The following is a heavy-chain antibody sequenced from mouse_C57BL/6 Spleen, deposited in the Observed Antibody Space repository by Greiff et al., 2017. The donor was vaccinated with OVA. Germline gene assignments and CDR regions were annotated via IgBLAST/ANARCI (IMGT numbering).Heavy chain of an antibody. CDR1: GYAFSSYW. CDR2: IYPGDGDT. Sequence: VQLQQSGAELVKPGASVKISCKASGYAFSSYWMNWVKQRPGKGLEWIGQIYPGDGDTNYNGKFKGKATLTADKSSSTAYMQLSSLTSEDSAVYFCARIYDGYYLYFDYWGQGTTLTVSS. V-gene: IGHV1-80*01. J-gene: IGHJ2*01. D-gene: IGHD2-3*01. CDR3: ARIYDGYYLYFDY.